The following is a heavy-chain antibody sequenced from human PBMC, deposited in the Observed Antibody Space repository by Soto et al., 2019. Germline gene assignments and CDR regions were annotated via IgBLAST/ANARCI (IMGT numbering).Heavy chain of an antibody. Sequence: GGSLRLSCAASGFTFSSYSMNWVRQAPGKGLEWVSYISSSSSTIYYADPVKGRFTISRDNAKNSLYLQMNSLRDEDTAVYYCARADGLITMVRGEYYYGMDVWGQGTTVTVSS. CDR1: GFTFSSYS. D-gene: IGHD3-10*01. J-gene: IGHJ6*02. V-gene: IGHV3-48*02. CDR3: ARADGLITMVRGEYYYGMDV. CDR2: ISSSSSTI.